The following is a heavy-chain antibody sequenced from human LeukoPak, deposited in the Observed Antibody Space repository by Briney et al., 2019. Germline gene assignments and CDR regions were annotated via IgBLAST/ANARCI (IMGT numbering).Heavy chain of an antibody. J-gene: IGHJ4*02. CDR3: ARHASVDGNWPRPLDY. CDR2: IYYSGST. Sequence: SETLSLTCTVSGGAISSSNYYWGWIRQPPGKGLDWIGNIYYSGSTYYKPSLKTRVTIPVDTSNNQFSLKLTSVTAADTAVSYCARHASVDGNWPRPLDYWGQGSLVTVSS. D-gene: IGHD6-19*01. CDR1: GGAISSSNYY. V-gene: IGHV4-39*01.